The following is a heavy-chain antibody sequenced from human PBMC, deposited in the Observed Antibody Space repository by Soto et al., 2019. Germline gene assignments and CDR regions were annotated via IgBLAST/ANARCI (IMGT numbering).Heavy chain of an antibody. D-gene: IGHD3-3*01. CDR3: ARGTYYDFWSSFDY. Sequence: SETLSLTCTVSGGSISSSSYYWGWIRQPPGKGLEWIGSIYYSGSTYYNPSLKSRVTISVDTSKNQFSLKLSPVTAADMAVYYCARGTYYDFWSSFDYWGQGTLVTVSS. V-gene: IGHV4-39*01. CDR1: GGSISSSSYY. J-gene: IGHJ4*02. CDR2: IYYSGST.